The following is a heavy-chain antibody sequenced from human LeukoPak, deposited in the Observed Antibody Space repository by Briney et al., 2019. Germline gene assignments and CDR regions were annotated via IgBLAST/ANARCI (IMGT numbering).Heavy chain of an antibody. D-gene: IGHD4-17*01. CDR2: IYYSGST. V-gene: IGHV4-39*01. CDR3: ASPALDYGDYRNFDY. CDR1: GGSISSSSYY. Sequence: PSETLSLTCTVSGGSISSSSYYWGWIRQPLGKGLEWIGRIYYSGSTYYNPSLKSRVTISVDTSKNQFSLKLSSVTAADTAVYYCASPALDYGDYRNFDYWGQGTLVTVSS. J-gene: IGHJ4*02.